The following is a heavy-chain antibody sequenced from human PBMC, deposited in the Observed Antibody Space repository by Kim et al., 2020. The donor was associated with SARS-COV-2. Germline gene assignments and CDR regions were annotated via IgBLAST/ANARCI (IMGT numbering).Heavy chain of an antibody. J-gene: IGHJ4*02. V-gene: IGHV3-23*01. Sequence: SVQCRFTISRDHSKNTLYLQMNSLRAEDTAVYYCAKDGRAYCGGDCFFDYWGQGTLVTVSS. CDR3: AKDGRAYCGGDCFFDY. D-gene: IGHD2-21*02.